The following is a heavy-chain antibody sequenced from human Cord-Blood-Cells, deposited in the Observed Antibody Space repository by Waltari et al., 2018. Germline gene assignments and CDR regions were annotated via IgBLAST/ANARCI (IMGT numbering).Heavy chain of an antibody. CDR3: ARGGRHCSGGSCYYWYFDL. D-gene: IGHD2-15*01. V-gene: IGHV4-34*01. CDR2: INHSGST. Sequence: QVQLQQWGAGLLKPSETLSLTCAVYGGSFSGYYWSWIRQPPGKGLEWIGEINHSGSTNYNPSLKSRVTISVDTSKNQFSLKLSSVTAADTAVYYCARGGRHCSGGSCYYWYFDLWGRGTLVTVSS. CDR1: GGSFSGYY. J-gene: IGHJ2*01.